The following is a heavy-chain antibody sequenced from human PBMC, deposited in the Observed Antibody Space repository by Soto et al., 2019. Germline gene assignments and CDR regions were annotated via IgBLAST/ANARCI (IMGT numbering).Heavy chain of an antibody. Sequence: QVQLVQSGAEVKKAGASVRISCKASGYTFTTSGMHWVRQAPGQGLEWVGWINGVNGNTKYSQKFQDRVTITRDSSPSTAYMELSGLTSDDTGVFYCARAPRLTQLSAWGQGTLVIVSS. CDR1: GYTFTTSG. D-gene: IGHD1-1*01. CDR3: ARAPRLTQLSA. V-gene: IGHV1-3*01. J-gene: IGHJ5*02. CDR2: INGVNGNT.